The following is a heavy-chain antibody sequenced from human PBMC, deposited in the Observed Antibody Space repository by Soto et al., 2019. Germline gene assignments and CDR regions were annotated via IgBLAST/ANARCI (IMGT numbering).Heavy chain of an antibody. CDR1: GASISDSNW. V-gene: IGHV4-4*02. CDR2: IFHSGST. CDR3: VRDRKYYGSGNYYTFLDY. J-gene: IGHJ4*02. D-gene: IGHD3-10*01. Sequence: QVQLQESGPGLVQPSGTLFLTCAVSGASISDSNWWSWVRQPPGKGLEWIGEIFHSGSTKYNPSLKSRVTMSVDESKNQISRLLNSVTAADTAVYYCVRDRKYYGSGNYYTFLDYWGQGTLVTVSS.